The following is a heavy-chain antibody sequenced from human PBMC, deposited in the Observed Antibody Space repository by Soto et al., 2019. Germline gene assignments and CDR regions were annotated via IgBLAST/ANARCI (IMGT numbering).Heavy chain of an antibody. J-gene: IGHJ4*02. Sequence: QVQLQESGPGLVKPSQTLSLTCTVSGGSISSGGYYWNWIRQHPGKGLEWIGYIYYSGSTYYNPSLKSRVTISVDTSKNQFSLKLSSVTAADTAVYYCARVAVDSSSWAFDYWGQGTLVTVSS. CDR1: GGSISSGGYY. V-gene: IGHV4-31*03. CDR2: IYYSGST. CDR3: ARVAVDSSSWAFDY. D-gene: IGHD6-13*01.